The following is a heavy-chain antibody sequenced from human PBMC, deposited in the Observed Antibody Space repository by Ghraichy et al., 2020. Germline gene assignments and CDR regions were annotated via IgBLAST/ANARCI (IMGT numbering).Heavy chain of an antibody. J-gene: IGHJ5*02. D-gene: IGHD2-2*01. CDR3: ARGRSTVVPAATTQKENWFDP. CDR2: ISSSSSTI. Sequence: GGSLILSCAASGFTFSSYSMNWVRQAPGKGLEWVSYISSSSSTIYYADSVKGRFTISRDNAKNSLYLQMNSLRAEDTAVYYCARGRSTVVPAATTQKENWFDPWGQGTLVTVSS. CDR1: GFTFSSYS. V-gene: IGHV3-48*01.